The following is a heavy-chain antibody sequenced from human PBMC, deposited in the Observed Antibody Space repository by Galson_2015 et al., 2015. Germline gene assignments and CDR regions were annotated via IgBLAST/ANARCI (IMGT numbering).Heavy chain of an antibody. CDR2: ISGSGGST. V-gene: IGHV3-23*01. J-gene: IGHJ4*02. CDR1: GFTFSSYA. D-gene: IGHD3-22*01. Sequence: SLRLSCAASGFTFSSYAMSWVRQAPGKGLEWVSAISGSGGSTYYADSVKGRFTISRDNSKNTLYLQMNSLRAEDTAVYYCANSQWDSSGKYFDYWGQGTLVTVSS. CDR3: ANSQWDSSGKYFDY.